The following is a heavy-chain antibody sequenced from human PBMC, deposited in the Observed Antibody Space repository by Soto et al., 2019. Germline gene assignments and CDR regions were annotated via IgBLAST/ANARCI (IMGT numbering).Heavy chain of an antibody. CDR1: GGSVSNISDY. CDR2: IYYSGSA. J-gene: IGHJ6*02. CDR3: ARGAGFGYYYYHMDL. D-gene: IGHD1-26*01. Sequence: PSETLSLTCTVSGGSVSNISDYWSWVRQPPGKGLEWIGYIYYSGSADYNPSLGSRVTISLDTSKNQFSLKLSSVTTADTAVYYCARGAGFGYYYYHMDLWGQGTTVTVSS. V-gene: IGHV4-61*01.